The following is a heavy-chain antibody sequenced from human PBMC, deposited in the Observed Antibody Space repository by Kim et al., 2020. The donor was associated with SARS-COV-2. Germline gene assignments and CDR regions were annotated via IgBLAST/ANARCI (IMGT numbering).Heavy chain of an antibody. CDR2: ISWNSGSI. Sequence: GGSLRLSCAASGFTFDDYAMHWVRQAPGKGLEWVSGISWNSGSIGYADSVKGRFTISRDNAKNSLYLQMNSLRAEDTALYYCAKDEDYSSGWSPFDYWGQGTLVTVSS. J-gene: IGHJ4*02. D-gene: IGHD6-19*01. CDR3: AKDEDYSSGWSPFDY. V-gene: IGHV3-9*01. CDR1: GFTFDDYA.